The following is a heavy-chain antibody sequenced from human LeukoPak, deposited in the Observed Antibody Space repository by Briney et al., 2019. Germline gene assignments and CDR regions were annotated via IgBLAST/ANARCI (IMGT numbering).Heavy chain of an antibody. CDR2: IWYDGSNK. Sequence: GGSLRLSCAASGFTFSSYGMHWVRQAPGKGLEWVAVIWYDGSNKYYADSVKGRFIISRDNSKNTLYLQMNSLRAEDTAVYHCARDYYDSSGYDAFDIWGQGTMVTASS. CDR3: ARDYYDSSGYDAFDI. CDR1: GFTFSSYG. J-gene: IGHJ3*02. V-gene: IGHV3-33*01. D-gene: IGHD3-22*01.